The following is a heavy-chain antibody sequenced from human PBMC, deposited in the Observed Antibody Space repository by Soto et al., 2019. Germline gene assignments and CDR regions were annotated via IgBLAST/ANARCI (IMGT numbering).Heavy chain of an antibody. Sequence: LGESLKISCKGSGYSFTSYWIGWVRQMPGKGLEWMGIIYPGDSDTRYSPSFQGQVTISADKSISTAYLQWSSLKASDTAMYYCARQTGSGSYYNGYGMDVWGQGTTVTVSS. CDR2: IYPGDSDT. CDR3: ARQTGSGSYYNGYGMDV. D-gene: IGHD3-10*01. CDR1: GYSFTSYW. V-gene: IGHV5-51*01. J-gene: IGHJ6*02.